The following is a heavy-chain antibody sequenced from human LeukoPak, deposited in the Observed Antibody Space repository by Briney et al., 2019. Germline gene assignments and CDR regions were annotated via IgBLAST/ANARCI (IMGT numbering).Heavy chain of an antibody. CDR3: ARVTWIQLWYPEAFDN. CDR2: IYYSGST. D-gene: IGHD5-18*01. J-gene: IGHJ4*02. V-gene: IGHV4-59*01. CDR1: CGSISSYY. Sequence: SETLSLTCTVSCGSISSYYWSWIRQTPGKGPEWIGYIYYSGSTNYNPSLKSRVTISVDTSNNPFSLKLSSAAAGNTVVYYGARVTWIQLWYPEAFDNWGQGTLVTVSS.